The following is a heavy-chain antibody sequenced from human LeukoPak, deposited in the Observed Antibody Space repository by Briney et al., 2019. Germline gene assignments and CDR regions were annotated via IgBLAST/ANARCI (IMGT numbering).Heavy chain of an antibody. D-gene: IGHD2-21*01. CDR1: GFTVSSNY. Sequence: PGGSLRLSCAASGFTVSSNYMSWVRQAPGKGLEWVSVIYSGGSTYYADSVKGRFTISRDNSKNTLYLQMNSLRAEGTAVYYCASSTPWLVAHPYYYYYMDVWGKGTTVTVSS. V-gene: IGHV3-66*02. CDR2: IYSGGST. CDR3: ASSTPWLVAHPYYYYYMDV. J-gene: IGHJ6*03.